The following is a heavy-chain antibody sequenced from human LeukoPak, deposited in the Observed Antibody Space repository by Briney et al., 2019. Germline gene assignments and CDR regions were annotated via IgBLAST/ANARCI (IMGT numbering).Heavy chain of an antibody. Sequence: ASVKVSCKASGYTLTGYYMHWVRQAPGQGLEWMGIINPSGGSTSYAQKFQGRVTMTRDTSTSTVYMELSSLRSEDTAVYYCARDSTGSGANDYGMDVWGQGTTVTVSS. V-gene: IGHV1-46*01. CDR2: INPSGGST. CDR3: ARDSTGSGANDYGMDV. J-gene: IGHJ6*02. CDR1: GYTLTGYY. D-gene: IGHD3-10*01.